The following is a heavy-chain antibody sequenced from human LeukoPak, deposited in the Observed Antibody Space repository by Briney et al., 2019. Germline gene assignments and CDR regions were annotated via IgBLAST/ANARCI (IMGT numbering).Heavy chain of an antibody. Sequence: SETLSLTCTVSGGSISTYYWSWFRQPPGKGLEWIGYIYYSGYANYIPSLKSRVTISLDTSKNQFSLSLSSVTAADTAVYYCARGVSGTSWLLYYYYYYMDVWGKGTTVTVSS. J-gene: IGHJ6*03. CDR2: IYYSGYA. V-gene: IGHV4-59*01. CDR3: ARGVSGTSWLLYYYYYYMDV. D-gene: IGHD2-2*01. CDR1: GGSISTYY.